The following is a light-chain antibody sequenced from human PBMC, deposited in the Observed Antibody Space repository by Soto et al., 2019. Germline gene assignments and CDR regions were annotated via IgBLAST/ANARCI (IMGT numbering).Light chain of an antibody. V-gene: IGLV2-14*01. Sequence: QSVLTQPASVSGSPGQSITISCTGTSTDVGGYKYVSWYQQHPGTAPKLMIFEVNGRPSGVSDRFSGSKSGNTASLTISGLQPGDEADYYCSSFSSSSTPYVFGTGTKVTV. CDR1: STDVGGYKY. J-gene: IGLJ1*01. CDR3: SSFSSSSTPYV. CDR2: EVN.